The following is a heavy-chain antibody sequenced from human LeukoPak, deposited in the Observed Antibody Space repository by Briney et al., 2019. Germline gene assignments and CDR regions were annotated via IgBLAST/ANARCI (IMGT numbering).Heavy chain of an antibody. CDR2: ISGSGGST. V-gene: IGHV3-23*01. CDR1: GFTFDDYA. Sequence: PGGSLRLSCAASGFTFDDYAMHWVRQAPGKGLEWVSAISGSGGSTYYADSVKGRFTISRDNSKNTLYLQMNSLRAEDTAVYYCAGGLGALDYWGQGTLVTVSS. CDR3: AGGLGALDY. D-gene: IGHD1-26*01. J-gene: IGHJ4*02.